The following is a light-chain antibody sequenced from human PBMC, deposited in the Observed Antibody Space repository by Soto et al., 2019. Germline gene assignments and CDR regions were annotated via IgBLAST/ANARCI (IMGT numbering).Light chain of an antibody. CDR1: QGIGSI. CDR2: GAS. CDR3: QQYNNWPRIT. J-gene: IGKJ5*01. V-gene: IGKV3-15*01. Sequence: EIVITQSPATLSVSPGEGATLSCRASQGIGSILAWYQQKPGQTPRLLIYGASTRATGVPARFSGSGSGTDFTLTINSLQSEDFAVYYCQQYNNWPRITFGQGTRLEIK.